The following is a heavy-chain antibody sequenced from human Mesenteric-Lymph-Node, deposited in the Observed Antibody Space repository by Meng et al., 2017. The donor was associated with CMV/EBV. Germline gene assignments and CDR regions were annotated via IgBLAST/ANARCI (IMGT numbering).Heavy chain of an antibody. V-gene: IGHV4-34*01. CDR2: INHSGST. Sequence: SFSGYYWRWIRQPPGKGLEWIGEINHSGSTNYNPSLKSRVTISVDTSKNQFSLKLSSVTAADTAVYYCARGVTIFGVVIIRAFWFDPWGQGTLVTVSS. CDR3: ARGVTIFGVVIIRAFWFDP. CDR1: SFSGYY. D-gene: IGHD3-3*01. J-gene: IGHJ5*02.